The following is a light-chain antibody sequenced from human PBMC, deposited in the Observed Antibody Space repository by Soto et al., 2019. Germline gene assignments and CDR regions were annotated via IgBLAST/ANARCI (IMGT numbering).Light chain of an antibody. CDR3: CSYGGSFYV. Sequence: QSALTQPRSVSGSPGQSVAISCTGTSSDVGGYNYVSWYQQHPGKAPKFMIYDVTKRPSGVPDRFSGSKSGNTASLTITGLQAEDEADYSCCSYGGSFYVFGTGTKVTVL. J-gene: IGLJ1*01. CDR1: SSDVGGYNY. CDR2: DVT. V-gene: IGLV2-11*01.